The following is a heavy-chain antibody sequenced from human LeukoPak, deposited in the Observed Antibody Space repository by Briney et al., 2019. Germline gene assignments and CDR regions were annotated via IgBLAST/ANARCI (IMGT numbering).Heavy chain of an antibody. CDR3: TRNRPINY. Sequence: RLGGSLKRSCAASGFAFSSYVMTWVRQAPGKGLEWVSSISNTGGSTYYADSVKGRFTISRDNSKNTLYLQMNSLRVEDTAVYYCTRNRPINYWGQGTLVTVSS. V-gene: IGHV3-23*01. J-gene: IGHJ4*02. CDR2: ISNTGGST. CDR1: GFAFSSYV.